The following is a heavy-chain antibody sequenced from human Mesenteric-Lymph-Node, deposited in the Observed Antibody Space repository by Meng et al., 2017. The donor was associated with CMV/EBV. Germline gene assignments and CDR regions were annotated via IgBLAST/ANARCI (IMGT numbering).Heavy chain of an antibody. D-gene: IGHD1-26*01. CDR2: IYYSGYT. V-gene: IGHV4-59*12. CDR3: PRDRGRDAMDV. Sequence: SETLSLTCTVSGGSINDYYLSWIRQPPGKGLEWIGYIYYSGYTSYNPSLKSRVIISLGTSKNQFSLELSSVSAADTAVYYCPRDRGRDAMDVWGQGTTVTVSS. CDR1: GGSINDYY. J-gene: IGHJ6*02.